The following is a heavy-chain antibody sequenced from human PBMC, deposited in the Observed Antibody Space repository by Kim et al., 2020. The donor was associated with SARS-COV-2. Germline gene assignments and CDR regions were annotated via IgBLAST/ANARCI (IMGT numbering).Heavy chain of an antibody. J-gene: IGHJ6*03. Sequence: GGSLRLSCAASGLRFVDYAMNWVRQAPGKGLEWVAAISYDGRNIEYADSVKGRFSISRDNSKSTLSLQMNSLRAEDTAVYYCARGNYYKSLSLSAYY. V-gene: IGHV3-30-3*01. CDR2: ISYDGRNI. D-gene: IGHD4-4*01. CDR3: ARGNYYKSLSLSAYY. CDR1: GLRFVDYA.